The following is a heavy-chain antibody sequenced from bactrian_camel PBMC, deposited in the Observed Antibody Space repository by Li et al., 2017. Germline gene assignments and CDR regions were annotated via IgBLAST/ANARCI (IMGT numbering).Heavy chain of an antibody. Sequence: QLVESGGGLVQPGGSLRLSCTASGFTFSTYWMYWVRQAPGKGLEWVSSINSGGGAITYYADSVKGRFTISRDNAKNTVYLQMNSLKPEDTAVYYCERQMVWVSDLGYWGPGTQVTVS. CDR1: GFTFSTYW. CDR2: INSGGGAIT. J-gene: IGHJ4*01. CDR3: ERQMVWVSDLGY. D-gene: IGHD1*01. V-gene: IGHV3S25*01.